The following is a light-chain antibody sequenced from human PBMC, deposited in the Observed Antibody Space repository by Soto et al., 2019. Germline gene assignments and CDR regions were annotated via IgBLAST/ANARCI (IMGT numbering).Light chain of an antibody. CDR3: YSFTGTSTSLFV. V-gene: IGLV2-23*02. J-gene: IGLJ1*01. CDR1: SRENGTSNL. CDR2: EVT. Sequence: QSALTQPASVSGSPGQSITISCTGTSRENGTSNLVSWYQQYPGKAPKLMIYEVTKRPSGISYRFSGSKSGNTASLTISGLQPEDEADYYCYSFTGTSTSLFVFGTGTKVTVL.